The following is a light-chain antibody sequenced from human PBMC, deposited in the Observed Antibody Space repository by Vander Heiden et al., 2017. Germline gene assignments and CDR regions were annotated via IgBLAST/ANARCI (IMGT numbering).Light chain of an antibody. CDR3: QAWDSSTVV. V-gene: IGLV3-1*01. Sequence: SYELTQPPSVSVSPGQTASLTCSGDKLGDKYACWYQQKPGQSPVLVIYQDSKRPSGIPERFSGANSGNTATLTISGTQAMDYADYYCQAWDSSTVVFGGGTKLTVL. J-gene: IGLJ2*01. CDR1: KLGDKY. CDR2: QDS.